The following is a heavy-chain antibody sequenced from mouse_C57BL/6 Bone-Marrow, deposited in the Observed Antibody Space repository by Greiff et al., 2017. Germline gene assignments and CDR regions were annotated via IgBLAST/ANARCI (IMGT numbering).Heavy chain of an antibody. D-gene: IGHD2-3*01. CDR3: ARDGYSWYFDV. CDR1: GYTFTGYW. V-gene: IGHV1-64*01. Sequence: VQLQQPGAELVKPGASVKLSCKASGYTFTGYWMHWVKQRPGQGLEWIGMIHPSSGSTNYNEKFKGKATLTVDKSSSTAYMQLSSLTSEDSAVYFCARDGYSWYFDVWGTGTTVTVSS. J-gene: IGHJ1*03. CDR2: IHPSSGST.